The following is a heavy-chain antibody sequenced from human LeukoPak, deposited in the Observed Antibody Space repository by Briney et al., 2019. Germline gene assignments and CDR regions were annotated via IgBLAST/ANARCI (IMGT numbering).Heavy chain of an antibody. V-gene: IGHV3-7*01. CDR3: ARVRYDYVWGSYPNDY. CDR2: IKQDGSEK. Sequence: PGGSLRLSCAASGFTFSSYWMSWVRQAPGKGLEWVANIKQDGSEKYYVDSVKGRFTISRDNAKNSLYLQMNSLRAEDTAVYYCARVRYDYVWGSYPNDYWGQGTLVTVSS. J-gene: IGHJ4*02. CDR1: GFTFSSYW. D-gene: IGHD3-16*02.